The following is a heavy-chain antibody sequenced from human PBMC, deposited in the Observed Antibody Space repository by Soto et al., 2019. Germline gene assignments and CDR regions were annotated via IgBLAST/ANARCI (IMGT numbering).Heavy chain of an antibody. J-gene: IGHJ6*02. CDR1: GFTFSSYG. CDR2: ISYDGSNK. Sequence: PGGSLRLSCAASGFTFSSYGMHWVRQAPGKGLEWVAVISYDGSNKYYADSVKGRSTISRDNSKNTLYLQMNSLRAEDTAVYYCAISAHHYYYYGMDVWGQGTTVTVSS. CDR3: AISAHHYYYYGMDV. V-gene: IGHV3-30*03.